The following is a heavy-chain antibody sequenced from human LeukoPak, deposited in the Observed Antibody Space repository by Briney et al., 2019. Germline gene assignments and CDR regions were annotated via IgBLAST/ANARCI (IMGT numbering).Heavy chain of an antibody. CDR3: AVIAAAGTGAEVDY. CDR2: IIPILGIA. Sequence: SVKVSCKASGGTFSSYAISWVRQAPGQGLEWMGRIIPILGIANYAQKFQGRVTMTRNTSISTAYMELSSLRSEDTAVYYCAVIAAAGTGAEVDYWGQGTLVTVSS. D-gene: IGHD6-13*01. V-gene: IGHV1-69*04. CDR1: GGTFSSYA. J-gene: IGHJ4*02.